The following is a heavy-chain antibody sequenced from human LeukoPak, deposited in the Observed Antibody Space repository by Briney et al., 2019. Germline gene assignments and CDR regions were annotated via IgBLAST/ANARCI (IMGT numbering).Heavy chain of an antibody. CDR1: GGSFSGYY. Sequence: PSETLSLTCTVFGGSFSGYYWSWIRQPPDKGLEWIGEINPSGSTNCNPSLKTRVTISTDTSKNHFSLNLNSVTAADTGVYYCVRGSRVYCGGDCYYYWGQGTLVTVSS. D-gene: IGHD2-21*02. V-gene: IGHV4-34*01. CDR3: VRGSRVYCGGDCYYY. CDR2: INPSGST. J-gene: IGHJ4*02.